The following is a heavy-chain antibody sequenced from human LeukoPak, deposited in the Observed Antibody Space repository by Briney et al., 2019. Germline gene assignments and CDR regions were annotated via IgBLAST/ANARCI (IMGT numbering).Heavy chain of an antibody. D-gene: IGHD3-22*01. J-gene: IGHJ4*02. CDR3: ARNDYDSSGYYYYFDY. V-gene: IGHV5-51*01. Sequence: GESLKISCKGSGYSFTSYWIGWVRQMPGKGLEWMGIIYPGDSDIRYSPSFQGQVTISADKSISTAYLQWSSLKASDTAMYYCARNDYDSSGYYYYFDYWGQGTLVTVSS. CDR2: IYPGDSDI. CDR1: GYSFTSYW.